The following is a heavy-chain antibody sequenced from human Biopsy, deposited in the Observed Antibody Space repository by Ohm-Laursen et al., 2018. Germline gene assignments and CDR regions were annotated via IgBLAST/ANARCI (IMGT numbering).Heavy chain of an antibody. J-gene: IGHJ4*02. CDR3: AREAIGYQLPCDD. V-gene: IGHV1-69*11. CDR2: IIPILRTT. CDR1: TGTFNSYG. Sequence: ASVKVSCKAPTGTFNSYGIIWVRQAPGQGLEWMGRIIPILRTTAYAQTFLGRVTITADSPASTVDMELTSLTSDDTAVYFCAREAIGYQLPCDDWGQGTLVTVSS. D-gene: IGHD2-2*01.